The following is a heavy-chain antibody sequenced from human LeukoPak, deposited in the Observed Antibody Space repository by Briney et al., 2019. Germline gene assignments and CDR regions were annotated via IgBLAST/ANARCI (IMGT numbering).Heavy chain of an antibody. CDR2: IYHSGST. CDR1: GGSISSGDYY. D-gene: IGHD3-10*01. CDR3: ARVEDTMVRGGSFDY. J-gene: IGHJ4*02. Sequence: PSQTLSLTCTVSGGSISSGDYYWSWIRQPPGKGLEWIGSIYHSGSTYYNPSLKSRVTISVDTSKNQFSLKLSSVTAADTAVYYCARVEDTMVRGGSFDYWGQGTLVTVSS. V-gene: IGHV4-30-4*01.